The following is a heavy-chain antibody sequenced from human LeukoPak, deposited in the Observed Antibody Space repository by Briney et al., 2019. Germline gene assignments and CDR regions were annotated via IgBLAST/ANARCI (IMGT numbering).Heavy chain of an antibody. J-gene: IGHJ4*02. Sequence: PGGSLRLSCAASGFTFTSYVMYWVRQAPGRGLEYVSVISYNGDSTYYANSVKGRFTISRDNSKNMLYLQMGSPRDEDMAVYYCARRDTSGYFADYWGQGTLVTVSS. D-gene: IGHD6-19*01. CDR2: ISYNGDST. CDR3: ARRDTSGYFADY. CDR1: GFTFTSYV. V-gene: IGHV3-64*01.